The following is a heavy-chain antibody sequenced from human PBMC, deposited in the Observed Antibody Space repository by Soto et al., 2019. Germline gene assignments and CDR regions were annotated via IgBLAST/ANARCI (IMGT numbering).Heavy chain of an antibody. J-gene: IGHJ6*02. V-gene: IGHV1-69*12. D-gene: IGHD1-1*01. CDR2: IFPIFGNT. Sequence: QVQLVQSGVEVKKPGSSVKVSCQASGGTLNSYAIDWVRQAPGQGLEWMGGIFPIFGNTYYAQRLQGRVKHTADESTRTAYMELSTLTSEDTAVYYCARGTVTGSEYNFYYYGMDVWGQGTTVIVSS. CDR3: ARGTVTGSEYNFYYYGMDV. CDR1: GGTLNSYA.